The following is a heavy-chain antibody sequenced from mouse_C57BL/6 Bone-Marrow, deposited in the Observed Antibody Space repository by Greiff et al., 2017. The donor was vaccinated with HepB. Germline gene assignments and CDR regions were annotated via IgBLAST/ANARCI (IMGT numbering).Heavy chain of an antibody. V-gene: IGHV1-64*01. D-gene: IGHD2-3*01. Sequence: VQLQQPGAELVKPGASVKLSCKASGYTFTSYWMHWVKQRPGQGLEWIGMIHPNSGSTNYNEKFKSKATLTVDKSSSTAYMQLSSLTSEDSAVYYCARGGDGYYTMDDWGQGTSVTVSS. CDR3: ARGGDGYYTMDD. J-gene: IGHJ4*01. CDR2: IHPNSGST. CDR1: GYTFTSYW.